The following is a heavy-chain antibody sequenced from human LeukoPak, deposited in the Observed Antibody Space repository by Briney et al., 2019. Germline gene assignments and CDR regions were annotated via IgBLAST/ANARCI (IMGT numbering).Heavy chain of an antibody. J-gene: IGHJ4*02. Sequence: KFQGRVTITRDTSARTAYMELSSLRSEDTAVYYCARGIQLEGGYYFDYWGQGTPVTVSS. CDR3: ARGIQLEGGYYFDY. D-gene: IGHD5-18*01. V-gene: IGHV1-3*01.